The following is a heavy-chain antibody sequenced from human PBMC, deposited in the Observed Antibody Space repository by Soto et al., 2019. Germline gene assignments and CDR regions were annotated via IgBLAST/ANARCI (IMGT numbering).Heavy chain of an antibody. V-gene: IGHV1-46*01. CDR1: GYTFTSYY. J-gene: IGHJ6*02. CDR3: ASGYYYGSGGGYYYYYGMDV. CDR2: INPSGGST. Sequence: ASVKVSCKASGYTFTSYYMHWVRQAPGQGLEWMGIINPSGGSTSYAQKFQGRVTMTRDTSTSTVYMELSSLRSEDTAVYYCASGYYYGSGGGYYYYYGMDVWGQGTTVTAP. D-gene: IGHD3-10*01.